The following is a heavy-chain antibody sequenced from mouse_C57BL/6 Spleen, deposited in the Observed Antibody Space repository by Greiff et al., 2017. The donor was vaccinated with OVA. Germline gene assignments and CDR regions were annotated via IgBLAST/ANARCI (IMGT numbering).Heavy chain of an antibody. J-gene: IGHJ1*03. CDR2: IDPSDSYT. CDR3: ARVITTVVAPFEV. V-gene: IGHV1-50*01. D-gene: IGHD1-1*01. CDR1: GYTFTSYW. Sequence: QVQLQQPGAELVKPGASVKLSCKASGYTFTSYWMQWVKQRPGKGLEWIGEIDPSDSYTKYQQKFKGKATLTVDTSSSTSYMQLSSLTSEDSAVYYGARVITTVVAPFEVWCTGTTVTVSS.